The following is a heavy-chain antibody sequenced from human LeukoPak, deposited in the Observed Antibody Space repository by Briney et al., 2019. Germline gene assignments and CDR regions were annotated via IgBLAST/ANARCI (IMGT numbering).Heavy chain of an antibody. V-gene: IGHV3-23*01. D-gene: IGHD3-22*01. Sequence: GGSLRLYCAASGFTFSNYAMSWVRQAPGKGLEWLSTISGSGGSTNYADSVKGRFTISRDNSKNTLYLQMNSLRAEDTAVYYCAKDPHYYDSSGYYSPYFDYWGQGTLVTVSS. CDR3: AKDPHYYDSSGYYSPYFDY. CDR2: ISGSGGST. CDR1: GFTFSNYA. J-gene: IGHJ4*02.